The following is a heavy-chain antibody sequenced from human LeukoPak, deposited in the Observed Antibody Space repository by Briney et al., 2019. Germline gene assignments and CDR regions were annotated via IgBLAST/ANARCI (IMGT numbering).Heavy chain of an antibody. D-gene: IGHD4-11*01. Sequence: GRSLRLSCAASGFTFSSYGMHWVRQAPGKGLEWVAVISYDGSNKYYADSVKGRFTISRDNSKNTLYLQMNSLRAEDTAVYYCARGARLQPMGEFWGQGTLVTVSS. CDR3: ARGARLQPMGEF. V-gene: IGHV3-30*03. J-gene: IGHJ4*02. CDR1: GFTFSSYG. CDR2: ISYDGSNK.